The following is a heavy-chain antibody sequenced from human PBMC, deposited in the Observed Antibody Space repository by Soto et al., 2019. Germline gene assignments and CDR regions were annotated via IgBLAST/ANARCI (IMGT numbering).Heavy chain of an antibody. CDR3: ARGPPYYDSSGSLADY. Sequence: QVQLVQSGAEVKKPGSSVKVSCKASGGTFSSYTISWVRQAPGQGLEWMGRIIPILGIANYAQKFQGRVTITADQSTSTAYMELSSLRSEDTAVYYCARGPPYYDSSGSLADYWGQGTLVTVSS. D-gene: IGHD3-22*01. V-gene: IGHV1-69*02. CDR2: IIPILGIA. J-gene: IGHJ4*02. CDR1: GGTFSSYT.